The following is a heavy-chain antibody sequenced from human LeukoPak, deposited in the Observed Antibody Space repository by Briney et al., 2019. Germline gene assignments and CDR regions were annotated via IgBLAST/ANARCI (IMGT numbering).Heavy chain of an antibody. D-gene: IGHD2-2*01. CDR3: ARDLGSCSSTSCQTDWFHP. CDR2: INTDGSGT. Sequence: PGGSLRLSCAASGFTLSTYWMHWVRQAPGKGLVCVSHINTDGSGTSYADSVKGRFTISRDNARNTLYLQMHSLRAEDTAVYYCARDLGSCSSTSCQTDWFHPWGQGTQVTVSS. CDR1: GFTLSTYW. J-gene: IGHJ5*02. V-gene: IGHV3-74*01.